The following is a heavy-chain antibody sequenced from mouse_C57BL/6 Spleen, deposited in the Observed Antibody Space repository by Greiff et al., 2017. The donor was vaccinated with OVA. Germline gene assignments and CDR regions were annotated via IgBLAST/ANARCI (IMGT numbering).Heavy chain of an antibody. CDR2: ILPGSGST. CDR1: GYTFTGYW. J-gene: IGHJ1*03. Sequence: QVQLKESGAELMKPGASVKLSCKATGYTFTGYWIEWVKQRPGHGLEWIGEILPGSGSTNYTEKFKGKATFTADTSSNTAYMQLSSLTTEDSAIYYCARRYYGSRWYFDVWGTGTTVTVSS. V-gene: IGHV1-9*01. D-gene: IGHD1-1*01. CDR3: ARRYYGSRWYFDV.